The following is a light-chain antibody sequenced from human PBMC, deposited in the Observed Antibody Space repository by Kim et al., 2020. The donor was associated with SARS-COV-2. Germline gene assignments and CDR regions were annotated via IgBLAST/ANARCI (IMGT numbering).Light chain of an antibody. Sequence: SASVGGRVTITCRASQSISSWLAWYQQKPGKAPMVLIYAASSLQSGVPARFSGSGSGTDFTLTISSLQPEDSATYYCQQTNSFPNTFGQGTKLEIK. J-gene: IGKJ2*01. CDR3: QQTNSFPNT. CDR2: AAS. V-gene: IGKV1-12*01. CDR1: QSISSW.